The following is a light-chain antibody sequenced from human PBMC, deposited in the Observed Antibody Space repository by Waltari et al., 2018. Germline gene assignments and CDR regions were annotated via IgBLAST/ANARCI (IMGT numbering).Light chain of an antibody. J-gene: IGKJ4*01. CDR1: QSIHDN. CDR3: QQYNVWPPLT. Sequence: EVVMTQSPATLSVSPGERVTLPCRASQSIHDNLAWYQHRPGQAPRLLIYGASTMAPDITGRFVGGGSGTEFTLPIRSLQSEDSAVYYCQQYNVWPPLTFGGGTKV. V-gene: IGKV3-15*01. CDR2: GAS.